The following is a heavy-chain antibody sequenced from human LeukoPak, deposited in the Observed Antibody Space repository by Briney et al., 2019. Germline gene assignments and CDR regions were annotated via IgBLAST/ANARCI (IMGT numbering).Heavy chain of an antibody. D-gene: IGHD6-13*01. CDR1: GGSFNGYY. J-gene: IGHJ4*02. CDR3: ARAYSPPQWSPFDY. V-gene: IGHV4-34*01. CDR2: IYYSGST. Sequence: SETLSLTCAVYGGSFNGYYWNWIRQPPGKGLEWIGSIYYSGSTYYKPSLKSRVTISLDTSKNQFSLKLSSVTAADTAVYYCARAYSPPQWSPFDYWGQGTLVTVSS.